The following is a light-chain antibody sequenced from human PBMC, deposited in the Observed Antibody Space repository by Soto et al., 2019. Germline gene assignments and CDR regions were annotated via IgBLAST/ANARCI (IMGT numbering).Light chain of an antibody. V-gene: IGKV3-20*01. Sequence: EIVLTQSPGTLSLSPGERATLSCRASQSVSSSYLAWYQQKPGQAPRLLIYGASSRATGIPDRFSGSGSGTDFTLTISRLEPEDFAVYYWHQYGSSPKLTFGGGNKVEIK. CDR1: QSVSSSY. CDR3: HQYGSSPKLT. J-gene: IGKJ4*01. CDR2: GAS.